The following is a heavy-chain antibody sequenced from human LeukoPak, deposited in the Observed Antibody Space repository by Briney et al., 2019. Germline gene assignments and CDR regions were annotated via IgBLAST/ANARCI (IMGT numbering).Heavy chain of an antibody. CDR2: ISSSGSTI. CDR3: ARGGSYLSAFDI. V-gene: IGHV3-48*03. Sequence: PGGSLRLSCAASGFTFSGYEMNWVRQAPGKGLEWVSYISSSGSTIYYADSVKGRFTISRDNAKNSLYLQMNSLRAEDTAVYYCARGGSYLSAFDIWGQGTMVTVSS. D-gene: IGHD1-26*01. CDR1: GFTFSGYE. J-gene: IGHJ3*02.